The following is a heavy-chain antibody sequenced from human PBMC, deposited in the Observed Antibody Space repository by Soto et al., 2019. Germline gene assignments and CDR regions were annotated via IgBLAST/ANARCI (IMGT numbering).Heavy chain of an antibody. Sequence: PSETLSLTCAVYGGSFSGYYWSWIRQPPGKGLEWIGEINHSGSTNYNPSLKSRVTISVDTSKNQFSLKLSSVTAADTAVYYCARGQDEYYDILTGYQFDYWGQGTLVTVSS. V-gene: IGHV4-34*01. J-gene: IGHJ4*02. CDR3: ARGQDEYYDILTGYQFDY. D-gene: IGHD3-9*01. CDR1: GGSFSGYY. CDR2: INHSGST.